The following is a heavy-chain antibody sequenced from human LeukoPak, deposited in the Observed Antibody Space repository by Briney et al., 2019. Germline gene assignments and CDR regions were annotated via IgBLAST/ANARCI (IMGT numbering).Heavy chain of an antibody. CDR2: IWYDGSNK. D-gene: IGHD3-10*01. V-gene: IGHV3-33*01. Sequence: GGSLRLSCAASGFTFSSYGTHWVRQAPGKRLEWVAVIWYDGSNKYYADSVKGRFTISRDNSKNTLYLQMNSLRAEDTAVYYCARASEYYYGSGSYTWFDPWGQGTLVTVSS. CDR3: ARASEYYYGSGSYTWFDP. CDR1: GFTFSSYG. J-gene: IGHJ5*02.